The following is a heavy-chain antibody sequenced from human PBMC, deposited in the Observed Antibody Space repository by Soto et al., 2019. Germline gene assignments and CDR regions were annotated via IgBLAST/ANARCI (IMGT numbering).Heavy chain of an antibody. D-gene: IGHD6-13*01. V-gene: IGHV4-39*01. CDR3: ARHRIAAAVAYNWFDP. J-gene: IGHJ5*02. CDR1: GGSISSSSYY. CDR2: IYYSGST. Sequence: QLQLQESGPGLVKPSETLSLTCTVSGGSISSSSYYWGWIRQPPGKGLEWIGSIYYSGSTYYNPSLKSRVTRSVDTSKNQFSLKLSSVTAADTAVYYCARHRIAAAVAYNWFDPWGQGTLVTVSS.